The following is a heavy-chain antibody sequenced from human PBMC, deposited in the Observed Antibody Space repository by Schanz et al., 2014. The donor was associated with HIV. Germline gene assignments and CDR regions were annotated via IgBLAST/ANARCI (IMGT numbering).Heavy chain of an antibody. D-gene: IGHD6-6*01. CDR1: GYTFSSYD. J-gene: IGHJ5*02. CDR3: ARARAKIEGRPVGNWFDP. CDR2: MNPNSGHT. Sequence: QVQLVESGAEVKNPGASVKVSCKASGYTFSSYDINWVRQATGQGLEWMGWMNPNSGHTGYAQKFQGRVDMTRTTSISTAYMELRGLTSEDTAVYFCARARAKIEGRPVGNWFDPWGQGTLVTVSS. V-gene: IGHV1-8*01.